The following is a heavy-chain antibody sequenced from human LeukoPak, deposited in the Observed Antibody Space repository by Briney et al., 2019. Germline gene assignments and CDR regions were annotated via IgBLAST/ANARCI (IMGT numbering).Heavy chain of an antibody. Sequence: PSETLSLTCTVSGGSISSSSYYWGWIRQPPGKGLEWIGSIYYSGSTYYNPSLKSRVTISVDTSKNQFSLKLSSVTAADTAVYYCARQLTFDSKNCDAFDIWGQGTMVTVSS. CDR2: IYYSGST. CDR3: ARQLTFDSKNCDAFDI. V-gene: IGHV4-39*01. D-gene: IGHD3-9*01. CDR1: GGSISSSSYY. J-gene: IGHJ3*02.